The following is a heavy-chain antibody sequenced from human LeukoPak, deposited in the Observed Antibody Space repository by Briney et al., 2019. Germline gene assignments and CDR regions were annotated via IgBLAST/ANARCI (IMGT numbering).Heavy chain of an antibody. Sequence: PGGSLRLSCAASGFTFSSYGMHWVRQAPGKGLEWVSGISWNSGSRGYADSVKGRFTISRDNAKNSLYLQMNSLRAEDTAVYYCLWGRTYYYGSGSYNPGYYFDYWGQGTLVTVSS. V-gene: IGHV3-9*01. D-gene: IGHD3-10*01. J-gene: IGHJ4*02. CDR1: GFTFSSYG. CDR2: ISWNSGSR. CDR3: LWGRTYYYGSGSYNPGYYFDY.